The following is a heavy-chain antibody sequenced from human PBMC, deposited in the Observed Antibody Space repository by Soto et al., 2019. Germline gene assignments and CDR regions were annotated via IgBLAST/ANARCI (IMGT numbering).Heavy chain of an antibody. J-gene: IGHJ5*02. Sequence: QLQLQESGPGLVKPSETLSLTCTVSGGSISSSSYYWGWIRQPPGKGLEWIGRIYYSGSTYYNPSVTSRVPRAVDTARHQFSLKMTSVTAADTPVYYCARQEITMVRAFNWFDPWGQGTLVTVSS. V-gene: IGHV4-39*01. CDR3: ARQEITMVRAFNWFDP. CDR1: GGSISSSSYY. CDR2: IYYSGST. D-gene: IGHD3-10*01.